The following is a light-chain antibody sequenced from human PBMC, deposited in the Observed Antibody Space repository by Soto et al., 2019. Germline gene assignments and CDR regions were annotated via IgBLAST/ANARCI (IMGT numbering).Light chain of an antibody. CDR3: QQYNNWPYT. J-gene: IGKJ2*01. CDR2: GAS. CDR1: QSVSSY. Sequence: DTVMTQSAATLSVSPGQRATRSCRASQSVSSYLAWYQQKPGQAPRLLIYGASTRATDIPARFSGSGSGTDVTLTIISLRTEDFAVYYCQQYNNWPYTFGQGTQL. V-gene: IGKV3-15*01.